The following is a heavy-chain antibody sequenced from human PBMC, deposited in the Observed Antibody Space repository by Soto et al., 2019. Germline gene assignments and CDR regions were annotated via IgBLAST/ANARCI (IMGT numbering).Heavy chain of an antibody. V-gene: IGHV1-2*04. CDR2: INPNSGGT. CDR1: GYSFTSHY. D-gene: IGHD3-10*01. J-gene: IGHJ6*02. CDR3: ARERITMVRGPRDYYYYYGMDV. Sequence: GASVKVSCKAIGYSFTSHYMHWVRQAPGQGLEWMGWINPNSGGTNYAQKFQGWVTMTRDTSISTAYMELSRPRSDDTAVYYCARERITMVRGPRDYYYYYGMDVWGQGTTVTVSS.